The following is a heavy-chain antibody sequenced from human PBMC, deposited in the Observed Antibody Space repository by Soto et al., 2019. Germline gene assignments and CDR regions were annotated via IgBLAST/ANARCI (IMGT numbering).Heavy chain of an antibody. CDR1: GGSFSGYY. J-gene: IGHJ4*02. Sequence: SETLSLTCAVYGGSFSGYYWCWIRQPPEKGLEWIGEINHSGSTNYNPSLKSRVTISVDTSKNQFSLKLSSVTAADTAVYYCARGRDEDIVVVVAAIPSAALDYWGQRTLVTVS. D-gene: IGHD2-15*01. V-gene: IGHV4-34*01. CDR2: INHSGST. CDR3: ARGRDEDIVVVVAAIPSAALDY.